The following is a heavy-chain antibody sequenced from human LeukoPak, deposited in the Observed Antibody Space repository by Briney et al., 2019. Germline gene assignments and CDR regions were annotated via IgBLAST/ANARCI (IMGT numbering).Heavy chain of an antibody. CDR1: GGSVSGHY. D-gene: IGHD6-19*01. CDR2: IYASGGT. CDR3: AREAPGGSGWTYFDY. V-gene: IGHV4-59*02. Sequence: SETLSLTCAVSGGSVSGHYWDWIRQPPGKGLEWIGYIYASGGTNYNPSLKSRVTISLDSSENRFSLKLTSVTAADTAVYYCAREAPGGSGWTYFDYWGQGSLVTVSS. J-gene: IGHJ4*02.